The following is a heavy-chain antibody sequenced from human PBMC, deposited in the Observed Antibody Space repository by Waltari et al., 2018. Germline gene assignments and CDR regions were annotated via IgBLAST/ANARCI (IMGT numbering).Heavy chain of an antibody. CDR3: ASGNYGDYPGGYFDY. CDR2: SIPIFGPA. J-gene: IGHJ4*02. V-gene: IGHV1-69*01. Sequence: QVQLVQSGAEVKKPGSSVKVSCKASGGTFSSYAISWVRQAPGQGLEWMGGSIPIFGPANDAQKCQGRVTITADESTSTAYMELSSLRSEDTAVYYCASGNYGDYPGGYFDYWGQGTLVTVSS. CDR1: GGTFSSYA. D-gene: IGHD4-17*01.